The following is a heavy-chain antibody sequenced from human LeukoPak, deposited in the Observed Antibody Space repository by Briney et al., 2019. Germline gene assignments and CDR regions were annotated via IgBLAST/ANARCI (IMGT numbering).Heavy chain of an antibody. Sequence: GGSLRLSCAASGFTVSSNYMSWVRQAPGKGLEWVSVIYSGGSTYYADSVKGRFTISRDNSKNTLYLQMNSLRAEDTAVYYCAKDSGDGYNTYYFDYWGQGTLVTVSS. CDR3: AKDSGDGYNTYYFDY. V-gene: IGHV3-66*01. CDR2: IYSGGST. CDR1: GFTVSSNY. J-gene: IGHJ4*02. D-gene: IGHD5-24*01.